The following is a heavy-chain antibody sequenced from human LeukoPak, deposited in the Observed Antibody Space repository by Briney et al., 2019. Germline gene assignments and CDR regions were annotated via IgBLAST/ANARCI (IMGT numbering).Heavy chain of an antibody. V-gene: IGHV6-1*01. CDR1: GDSVSSNSAA. J-gene: IGHJ4*02. CDR3: ARDEQWLEEGYFDY. Sequence: SQTLSLTCAISGDSVSSNSAAWDWLRQSPSGGLEWLGRTYYRSNWYTDYAVSVQGRISINADTSKSQFSLHLNSVTPEDTAVYYCARDEQWLEEGYFDYWGQGILVIVSS. CDR2: TYYRSNWYT. D-gene: IGHD6-19*01.